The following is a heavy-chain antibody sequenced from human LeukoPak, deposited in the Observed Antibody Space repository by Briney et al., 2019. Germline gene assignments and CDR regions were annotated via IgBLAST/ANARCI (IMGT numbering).Heavy chain of an antibody. CDR2: FYHSGST. D-gene: IGHD3-9*01. J-gene: IGHJ5*02. CDR3: ARPPADVYDIVTGYGRWFDP. CDR1: GYSISSGYY. Sequence: SETLSLTCAVSGYSISSGYYWGWIRRPPGRGLEWMGCFYHSGSTTYNPPLKSGVTISVETSKNQFSLKLASVTAPGPTAVDFARPPADVYDIVTGYGRWFDPWGQRAPGTVS. V-gene: IGHV4-38-2*01.